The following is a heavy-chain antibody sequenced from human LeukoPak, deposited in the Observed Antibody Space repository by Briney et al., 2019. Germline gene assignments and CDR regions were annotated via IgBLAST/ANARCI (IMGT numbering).Heavy chain of an antibody. CDR3: ARPGNYYDSSGCYPHYYYYYYMDV. CDR2: IYYSGST. Sequence: SETLSLTCTVSGGSISSSSYYWGWIRQPPGKGLEWIGSIYYSGSTYYNPSLKSRVTISVDTSKNQFSLKLSSVTAADTAVYYCARPGNYYDSSGCYPHYYYYYYMDVWGKGTTVTVSS. CDR1: GGSISSSSYY. J-gene: IGHJ6*03. V-gene: IGHV4-39*01. D-gene: IGHD3-22*01.